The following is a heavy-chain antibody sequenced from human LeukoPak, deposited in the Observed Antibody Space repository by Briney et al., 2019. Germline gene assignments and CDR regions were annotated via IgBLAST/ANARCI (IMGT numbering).Heavy chain of an antibody. CDR3: VKHSGGVYGNSDS. CDR1: GFTFNNHD. V-gene: IGHV3-30*18. CDR2: ISYDGRNK. D-gene: IGHD1-1*01. Sequence: GRSLRLSCAVSGFTFNNHDMHWVRQAPGKGLEWVAGISYDGRNKYYADSVKGRFTISKDSSKNTLQMNSLSAEDTAIYYCVKHSGGVYGNSDSWGQGILVTVSS. J-gene: IGHJ4*02.